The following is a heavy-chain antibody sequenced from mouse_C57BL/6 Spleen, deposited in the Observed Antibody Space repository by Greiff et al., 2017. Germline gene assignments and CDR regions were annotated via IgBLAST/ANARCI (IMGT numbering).Heavy chain of an antibody. V-gene: IGHV6-6*01. CDR3: TGGSSYWYFDV. CDR1: GFTFSDAW. Sequence: LQQSGGGLVQPGGSMKLSCAASGFTFSDAWMDWVRQSPEKGLEWVAEIRNKANNHATYYAESVKGRFTISRDDSKSSVYLQMNSLRAEDTGIYYCTGGSSYWYFDVWGTGTTVTVSS. CDR2: IRNKANNHAT. D-gene: IGHD1-1*01. J-gene: IGHJ1*03.